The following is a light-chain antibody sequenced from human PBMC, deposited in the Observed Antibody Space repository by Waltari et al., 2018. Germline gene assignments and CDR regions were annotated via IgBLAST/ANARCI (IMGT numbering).Light chain of an antibody. CDR2: DVF. CDR3: CSYAGSYTVL. V-gene: IGLV2-11*01. J-gene: IGLJ2*01. Sequence: QSALTQPRSVSGSPGQSVTFSCTGTSNDVGGYNHVSWYQQSPGKAPKLMIYDVFNRPSGVPVPFAGSKSGSTASLTISGLQADDEADYYCCSYAGSYTVLFGGGTKLTVL. CDR1: SNDVGGYNH.